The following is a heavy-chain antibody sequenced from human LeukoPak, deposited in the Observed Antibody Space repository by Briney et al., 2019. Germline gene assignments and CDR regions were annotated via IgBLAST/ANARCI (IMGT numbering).Heavy chain of an antibody. CDR1: GGTFSSYA. D-gene: IGHD2-15*01. J-gene: IGHJ4*02. CDR3: ARGDCSGGHCYSDFAY. CDR2: IIPILGIA. V-gene: IGHV1-69*04. Sequence: ASVKVSCKASGGTFSSYAISWVRQAPGQGLEWMGRIIPILGIANYAQKFQGRVTITADKSTSTAYMELSSLRSEDTAVYYCARGDCSGGHCYSDFAYWGQGTLVTVSS.